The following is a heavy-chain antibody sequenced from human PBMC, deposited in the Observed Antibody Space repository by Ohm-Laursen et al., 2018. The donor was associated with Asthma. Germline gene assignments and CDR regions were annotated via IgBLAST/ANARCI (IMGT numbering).Heavy chain of an antibody. J-gene: IGHJ4*02. Sequence: SLRLSCSASGYTFSRYSIHWVRQIPGKGLEWVASISTASSFIYYADSVRGRFTTSRDNSKNTLYLQMNSLRAEDTAVYYCARNPLGGYSNAGYYFDYWGQGTLVTVSS. CDR1: GYTFSRYS. V-gene: IGHV3-21*01. D-gene: IGHD4-11*01. CDR3: ARNPLGGYSNAGYYFDY. CDR2: ISTASSFI.